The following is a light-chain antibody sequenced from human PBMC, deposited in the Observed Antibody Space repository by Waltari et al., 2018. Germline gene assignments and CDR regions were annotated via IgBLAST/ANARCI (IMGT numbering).Light chain of an antibody. CDR2: DTS. CDR1: QSVSSS. CDR3: QHRTTWPPSLT. J-gene: IGKJ4*01. V-gene: IGKV3-11*01. Sequence: IVLTQSPATLSLSPGERATLSCRASQSVSSSLAWYQQKPGQTPRLLIYDTSKRATVIPARFSGSGSVTDFTLTILSLEPEDFAVYYCQHRTTWPPSLTFGGGTRVEVK.